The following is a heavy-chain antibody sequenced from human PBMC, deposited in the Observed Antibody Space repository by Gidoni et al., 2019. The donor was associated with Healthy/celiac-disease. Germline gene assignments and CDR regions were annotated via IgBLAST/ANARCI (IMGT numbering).Heavy chain of an antibody. CDR3: AKAESGYEGFFDY. D-gene: IGHD5-12*01. J-gene: IGHJ4*02. CDR1: GFTFDDYA. V-gene: IGHV3-9*01. CDR2: ISWNSGSI. Sequence: EVQLVESGGGLVQHGRYLRLSCAASGFTFDDYAMHWVRQAPGKGLEWVSGISWNSGSIGYADSVKGRFTIARDNAKNSLYLQMNSLRAEDTALYYCAKAESGYEGFFDYWGQGTLVTVSS.